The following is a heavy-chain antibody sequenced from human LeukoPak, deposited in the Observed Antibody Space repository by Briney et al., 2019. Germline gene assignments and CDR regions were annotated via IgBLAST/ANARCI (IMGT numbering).Heavy chain of an antibody. Sequence: SVKVSCKASGGTFSSYAISWVRQAPGHGLEWMVRLIPIFGTANYAQKFQGRVTITADESMSTAYMELSSLRSEDTAVYYCATDRRAKPERYYYGSGSFYWGQGTLVTVSS. D-gene: IGHD3-10*01. CDR3: ATDRRAKPERYYYGSGSFY. J-gene: IGHJ4*02. CDR2: LIPIFGTA. CDR1: GGTFSSYA. V-gene: IGHV1-69*01.